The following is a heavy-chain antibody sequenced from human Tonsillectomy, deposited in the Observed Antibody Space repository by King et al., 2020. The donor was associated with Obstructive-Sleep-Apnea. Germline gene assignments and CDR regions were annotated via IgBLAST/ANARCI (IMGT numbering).Heavy chain of an antibody. CDR3: AREAGYSGPPWATETTRYGMDV. D-gene: IGHD5-12*01. J-gene: IGHJ6*02. CDR2: ISSSSSYI. Sequence: VQLVESGGGLVKPGGSLRLSCAASGFTFSSYSMNWVRQAPGKGLEWVSSISSSSSYIYYADSVKGRFTISRDNAKNSLYLQMNSLRAEDTAVYYCAREAGYSGPPWATETTRYGMDVWGQGTTVTVSS. CDR1: GFTFSSYS. V-gene: IGHV3-21*01.